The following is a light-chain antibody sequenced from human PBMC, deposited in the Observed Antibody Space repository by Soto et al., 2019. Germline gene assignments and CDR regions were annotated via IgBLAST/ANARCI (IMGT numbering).Light chain of an antibody. CDR2: GVS. V-gene: IGKV3-15*01. CDR3: QQYYNWLGS. Sequence: EIGLTQSPATLSVSPGERATLSCRANQTINSMLAWYQQKPGQPPRLLLSGVSSRATGVPGRFSGSGFGTEFTLTISSLQSEDFAVYYCQQYYNWLGSFGGGTKVDI. J-gene: IGKJ4*01. CDR1: QTINSM.